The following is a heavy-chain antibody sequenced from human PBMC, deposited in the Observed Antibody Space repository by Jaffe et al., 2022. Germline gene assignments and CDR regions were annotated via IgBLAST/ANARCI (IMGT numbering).Heavy chain of an antibody. J-gene: IGHJ3*02. V-gene: IGHV4-61*01. Sequence: QVQLQESGPGLVKPSETLSLTCTVSGGSVSSGSYYWSWIRQPPGKGLEWIGYIYYSGSTNYNPSLKSRVTISVDTSKNQFSLKLSSVTAADTAVYYCARTQGRKDAFDIWGQGTMVTVSS. CDR1: GGSVSSGSYY. D-gene: IGHD3-10*01. CDR2: IYYSGST. CDR3: ARTQGRKDAFDI.